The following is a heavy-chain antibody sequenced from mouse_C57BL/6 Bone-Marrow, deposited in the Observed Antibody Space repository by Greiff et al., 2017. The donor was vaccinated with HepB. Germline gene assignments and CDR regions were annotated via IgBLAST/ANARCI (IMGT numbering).Heavy chain of an antibody. CDR3: ARHEGPFAY. V-gene: IGHV1-81*01. J-gene: IGHJ3*01. CDR2: IYPGSGST. Sequence: VQLQESGPELVKPGASMKMSCKASGYTFTDYGISWVKQRTGQGLEWIGEIYPGSGSTYYNEKLKGKATLTADKSSNTAYMQLSSLTSEDSAVYFCARHEGPFAYWGQGTLVTVSA. CDR1: GYTFTDYG.